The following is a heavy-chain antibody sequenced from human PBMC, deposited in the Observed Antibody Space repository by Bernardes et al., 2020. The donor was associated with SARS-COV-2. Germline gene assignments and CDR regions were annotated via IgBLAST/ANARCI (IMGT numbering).Heavy chain of an antibody. J-gene: IGHJ3*01. CDR1: GNTLTELN. V-gene: IGHV1-24*01. CDR2: FDPDEGET. Sequence: ASVKVSCKVSGNTLTELNVHWVRQAPGKGLEWMGGFDPDEGETIYAQKFQDRVTMTEDTSSDTAYMELSSLRSEDTALYYCATSEGGLNSADFFHFWGQGTMVTVSS. D-gene: IGHD1-26*01. CDR3: ATSEGGLNSADFFHF.